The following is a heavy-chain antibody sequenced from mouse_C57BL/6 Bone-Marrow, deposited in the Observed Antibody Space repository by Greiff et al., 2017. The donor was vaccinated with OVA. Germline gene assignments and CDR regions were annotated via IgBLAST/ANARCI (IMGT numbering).Heavy chain of an antibody. Sequence: VQLKESGPELVKPGASVKIPCKASGYTFTDYNMDWVKQSHGKSLEWIGDINPNNGGTIYNQKFKGKATLTVDKSSSTAYMELRSLTSEDTAVYYCARGDTTVVGPFDYWGQGTTLTVSS. CDR1: GYTFTDYN. CDR2: INPNNGGT. V-gene: IGHV1-18*01. CDR3: ARGDTTVVGPFDY. D-gene: IGHD1-1*01. J-gene: IGHJ2*01.